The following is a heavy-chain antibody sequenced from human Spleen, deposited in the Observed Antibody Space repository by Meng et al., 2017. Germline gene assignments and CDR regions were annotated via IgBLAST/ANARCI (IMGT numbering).Heavy chain of an antibody. V-gene: IGHV1-3*01. CDR1: GYTFTNYA. CDR3: AAWGYSASGRPGDL. D-gene: IGHD3-10*01. Sequence: QSLLLQSGTEVKKPGASVKVSCKASGYTFTNYAMHWVRQAPGQRLEWMGWINAGNGNTKYSQKFQGRVTVTRDTSASTAYMDLSSLRSDDTAVYYCAAWGYSASGRPGDLWGRGNLVTVSS. J-gene: IGHJ2*01. CDR2: INAGNGNT.